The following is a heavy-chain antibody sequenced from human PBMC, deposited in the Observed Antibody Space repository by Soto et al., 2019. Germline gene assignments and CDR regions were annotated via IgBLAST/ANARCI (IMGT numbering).Heavy chain of an antibody. V-gene: IGHV4-30-4*01. CDR1: GGSISSANYY. D-gene: IGHD2-21*01. J-gene: IGHJ3*02. CDR3: AREVIETAASDAFDI. Sequence: QEQLQESGPGLVKPSQTLSLTCTVSGGSISSANYYWSWIRQPPGKGLEWIAYIHYSGSTYYNPSLESQVTISVDTSKNQFSLRLTSVTAADTAVYYCAREVIETAASDAFDIWGQGTMVTVSS. CDR2: IHYSGST.